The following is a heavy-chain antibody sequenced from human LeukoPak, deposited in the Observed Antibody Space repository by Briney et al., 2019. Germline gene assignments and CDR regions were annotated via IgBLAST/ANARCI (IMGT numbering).Heavy chain of an antibody. CDR3: ASLVDTAMVTVDY. CDR2: INHSGSS. CDR1: GGSFSGYY. J-gene: IGHJ4*02. V-gene: IGHV4-34*01. Sequence: PSETLSLTCAVYGGSFSGYYWSWIRQPPGKGLEWIGEINHSGSSKYNPSLKSRVSISVDTSKNQFSLKLSSVTAADTAVYYCASLVDTAMVTVDYWGQGTLVTVSS. D-gene: IGHD5-18*01.